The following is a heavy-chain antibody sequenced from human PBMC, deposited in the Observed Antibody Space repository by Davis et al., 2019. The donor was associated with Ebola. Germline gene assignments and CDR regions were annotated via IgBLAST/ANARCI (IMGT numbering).Heavy chain of an antibody. CDR3: AGRDCCGGSCAFDY. CDR1: GGSISSYY. J-gene: IGHJ4*02. D-gene: IGHD2-15*01. Sequence: SETLSLTCTVSGGSISSYYWSWIRQPPGKGLEWIGYIYYSGSTNYNPSLKSRVTISVDTSKNQFSLKLSSVTAADTAVYYCAGRDCCGGSCAFDYWGQGTLVTVSS. CDR2: IYYSGST. V-gene: IGHV4-59*08.